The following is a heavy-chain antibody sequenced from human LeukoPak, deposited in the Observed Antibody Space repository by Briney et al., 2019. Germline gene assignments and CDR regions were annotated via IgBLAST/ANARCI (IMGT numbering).Heavy chain of an antibody. CDR1: GYTFTGYY. Sequence: ASVKVSCKASGYTFTGYYMHWVRQAPGQGLEWMGWINPNSGGTNYAQKFQGRVTMTRDTSISTAYMELSRPRSDDTAVYYCARGGSYYTHYYYYMDVWGQGTLVTVSS. V-gene: IGHV1-2*02. CDR3: ARGGSYYTHYYYYMDV. J-gene: IGHJ6*03. CDR2: INPNSGGT. D-gene: IGHD1-26*01.